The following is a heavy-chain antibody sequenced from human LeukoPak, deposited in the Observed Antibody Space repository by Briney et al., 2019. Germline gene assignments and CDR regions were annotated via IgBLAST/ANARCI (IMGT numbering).Heavy chain of an antibody. Sequence: GASVKVSCKASGYSFTGYFIHWVRQAPGQGLEWMGWINPNSGDTNYAQRFQGGVTMTRDTSISTAYLELSRLRSDVTALYYCARDPGEGGNAFDLWGQGTMVTISS. CDR1: GYSFTGYF. D-gene: IGHD3-16*01. CDR2: INPNSGDT. J-gene: IGHJ3*01. CDR3: ARDPGEGGNAFDL. V-gene: IGHV1-2*02.